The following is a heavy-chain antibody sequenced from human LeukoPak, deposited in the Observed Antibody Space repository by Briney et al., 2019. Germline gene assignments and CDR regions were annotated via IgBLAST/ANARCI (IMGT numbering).Heavy chain of an antibody. J-gene: IGHJ5*02. V-gene: IGHV3-53*01. D-gene: IGHD4-17*01. CDR1: GFIFSRYG. CDR3: ARATVTTGGFDP. Sequence: GGSLRLSCAASGFIFSRYGMSWVRQAPGKGLEWVSVIYSGGSTYYADSVKGRFTISRDNSKNRLHLQMNSLRAEDTAVYYCARATVTTGGFDPWGQGTLVTVSS. CDR2: IYSGGST.